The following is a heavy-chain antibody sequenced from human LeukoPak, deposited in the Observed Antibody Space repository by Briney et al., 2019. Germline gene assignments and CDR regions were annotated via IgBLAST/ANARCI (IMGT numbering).Heavy chain of an antibody. CDR1: GGSISSHY. D-gene: IGHD6-13*01. Sequence: SETLSLTCTVSGGSISSHYWSWIRQPPGKGLEWIGYIYYSGSTNYNPSLKSRVTISVDTSKNQFSLKLSSVTAADTAVYYCASVAAAGTFYYYYYMDVWGKGTTVTVSS. J-gene: IGHJ6*03. CDR2: IYYSGST. CDR3: ASVAAAGTFYYYYYMDV. V-gene: IGHV4-59*11.